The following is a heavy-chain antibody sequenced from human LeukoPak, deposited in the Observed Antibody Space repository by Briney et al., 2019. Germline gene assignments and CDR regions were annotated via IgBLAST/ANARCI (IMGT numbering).Heavy chain of an antibody. J-gene: IGHJ4*02. D-gene: IGHD6-19*01. Sequence: GGSLRLSCAASGFTFSSYEMNWVRQAPGKGLEWVANIKQDGSEKYYVDSVKGRFTISRDNAKNSLYLQMNSLRAEDTAVYYCARVGIAVAGEDYWGQGTLVTVSS. V-gene: IGHV3-7*01. CDR3: ARVGIAVAGEDY. CDR2: IKQDGSEK. CDR1: GFTFSSYE.